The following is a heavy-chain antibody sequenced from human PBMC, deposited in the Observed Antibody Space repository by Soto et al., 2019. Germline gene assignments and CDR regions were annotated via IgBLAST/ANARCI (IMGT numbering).Heavy chain of an antibody. D-gene: IGHD5-18*01. V-gene: IGHV3-73*01. CDR3: TRLSGSDTAMVLYYFDY. J-gene: IGHJ4*02. CDR2: IRSKANSYAT. Sequence: HPGGSLRLSCAASGFTFSGSAMHWVRQASGKGLEWVGRIRSKANSYATAYAASVKGRFTISRDDSKNTAYLQMNSLKTEDTAVYYCTRLSGSDTAMVLYYFDYWGQGTLVTVS. CDR1: GFTFSGSA.